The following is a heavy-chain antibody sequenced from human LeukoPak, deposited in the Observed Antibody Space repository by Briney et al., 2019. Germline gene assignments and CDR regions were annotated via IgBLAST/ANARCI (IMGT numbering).Heavy chain of an antibody. Sequence: SGGSLRLSCAASGFTFSSYDMHWVRQATGKGLEWVSAIGTAGDTYYPGSVKGRFTISRENAKNSLYLQMNSLRAGDTAVYYCARGRGYDILTGYYHPFDYWGQGTLVTVSS. CDR2: IGTAGDT. V-gene: IGHV3-13*01. J-gene: IGHJ4*02. CDR3: ARGRGYDILTGYYHPFDY. CDR1: GFTFSSYD. D-gene: IGHD3-9*01.